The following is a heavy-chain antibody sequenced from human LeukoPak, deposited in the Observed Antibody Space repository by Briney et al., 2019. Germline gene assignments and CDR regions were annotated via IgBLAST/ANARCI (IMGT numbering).Heavy chain of an antibody. V-gene: IGHV1-69*04. J-gene: IGHJ6*02. Sequence: SVKVSCKASGGTFSSYAISWVRQAPGQGLEWMGRIIPILGIANYAQKFQGRVTITADKSTSTAYMELSSLRSEDTAVYYCARGTPDIVVMSVWGQGTTVTVSS. CDR1: GGTFSSYA. D-gene: IGHD2-8*01. CDR2: IIPILGIA. CDR3: ARGTPDIVVMSV.